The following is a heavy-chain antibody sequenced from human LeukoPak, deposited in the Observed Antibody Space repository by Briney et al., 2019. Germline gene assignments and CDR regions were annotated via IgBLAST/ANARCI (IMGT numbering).Heavy chain of an antibody. CDR1: GFTFSTYA. J-gene: IGHJ4*02. CDR2: ISFDGSSK. CDR3: ARGFKMVRGVPFDY. Sequence: GGSLRLSCAASGFTFSTYAMHWVRQAPGKGLEWVAVISFDGSSKYYEDSAKGRFAISRDNSKNTLYLQMNSLRAEDTAVYYCARGFKMVRGVPFDYWGQGTLVTVSS. V-gene: IGHV3-30*09. D-gene: IGHD3-10*01.